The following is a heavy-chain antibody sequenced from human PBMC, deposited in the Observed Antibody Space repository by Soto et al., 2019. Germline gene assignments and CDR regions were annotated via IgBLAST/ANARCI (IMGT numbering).Heavy chain of an antibody. D-gene: IGHD3-22*01. CDR1: GFTFSSYS. CDR3: ARGYDSSGYYQGTDAFDI. Sequence: EVQLVESGGGLVQPGGSLRLSCAASGFTFSSYSMNWVRQAPGKGLEWVSYISSSSSTIYYADSVKARFTISRDNAKNSLYLQMNSLRDEDTAVYYCARGYDSSGYYQGTDAFDIWGQGTMVTVSS. J-gene: IGHJ3*02. V-gene: IGHV3-48*02. CDR2: ISSSSSTI.